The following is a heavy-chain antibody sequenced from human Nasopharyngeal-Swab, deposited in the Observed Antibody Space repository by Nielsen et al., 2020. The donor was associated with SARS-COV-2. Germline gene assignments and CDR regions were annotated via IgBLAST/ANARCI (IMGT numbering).Heavy chain of an antibody. CDR2: IKQDGSEK. J-gene: IGHJ4*02. D-gene: IGHD6-13*01. CDR1: GFTFSSYW. CDR3: AREIAAAGYFDY. Sequence: GESLKISCAASGFTFSSYWMSWVRQAPGKGLECVANIKQDGSEKYYVDSVKGRFTISRDNSKNELYLQMNSLRAEETAVYYCAREIAAAGYFDYWGQGTLVTVSS. V-gene: IGHV3-7*03.